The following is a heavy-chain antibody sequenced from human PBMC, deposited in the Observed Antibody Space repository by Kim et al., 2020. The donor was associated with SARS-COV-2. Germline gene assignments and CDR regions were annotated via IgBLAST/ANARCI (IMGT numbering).Heavy chain of an antibody. CDR2: ISAYNGNT. J-gene: IGHJ5*02. CDR1: GYTFTTYG. D-gene: IGHD5-12*01. Sequence: ASVKVSCKASGYTFTTYGITWVRQAPGQGLEWMGWISAYNGNTNYAQKLQGRVTMTTDTSTSTAYMELRSLRSDDTAVYYCARKWLARQPDWFDPWGQGTLVTVSS. V-gene: IGHV1-18*01. CDR3: ARKWLARQPDWFDP.